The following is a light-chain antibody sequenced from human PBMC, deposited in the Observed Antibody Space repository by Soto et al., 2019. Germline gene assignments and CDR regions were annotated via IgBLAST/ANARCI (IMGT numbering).Light chain of an antibody. CDR1: TGDVGAYNF. V-gene: IGLV2-11*01. Sequence: QSALTQPRSVSGSPGQSVTISCTGTTGDVGAYNFVSWYQQTPGTSPKLLIYDVTKRASGISDRFSGSKSGNTASLTISGLHTDDEGDYYCGLYTIAETVVLGGGTKLTVL. CDR3: GLYTIAETVV. J-gene: IGLJ2*01. CDR2: DVT.